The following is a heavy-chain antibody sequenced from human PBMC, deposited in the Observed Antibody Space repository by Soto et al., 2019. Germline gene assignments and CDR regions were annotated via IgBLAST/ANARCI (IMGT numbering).Heavy chain of an antibody. J-gene: IGHJ4*01. CDR3: AKGAGSGSYPD. CDR2: ITWNSGYI. CDR1: GFTFDDYD. V-gene: IGHV3-9*01. D-gene: IGHD3-10*01. Sequence: EVQLVDSGGGLVQPGRSLRLSCAASGFTFDDYDMHWVRQAPGKGLEWVSGITWNSGYIAYADSVKGRFTISRDNAKNSLYLQMNSLRTEDTAFYYCAKGAGSGSYPDWGQGTLVTVSS.